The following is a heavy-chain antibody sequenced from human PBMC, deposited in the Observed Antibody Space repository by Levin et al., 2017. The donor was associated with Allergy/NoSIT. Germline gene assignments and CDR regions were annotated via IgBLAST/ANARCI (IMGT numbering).Heavy chain of an antibody. CDR3: ARHRKRTFKVSYGMDV. J-gene: IGHJ6*02. CDR1: GGSFRGYY. Sequence: SQTLSLTCAVYGGSFRGYYWSWIRPPPGKGLEWIGEINHSGSTNYNPSLKSRVTISVDTSKNQFSLKLSSVTAADTAVYYCARHRKRTFKVSYGMDVWGQGTTVTVSS. D-gene: IGHD1-1*01. V-gene: IGHV4-34*01. CDR2: INHSGST.